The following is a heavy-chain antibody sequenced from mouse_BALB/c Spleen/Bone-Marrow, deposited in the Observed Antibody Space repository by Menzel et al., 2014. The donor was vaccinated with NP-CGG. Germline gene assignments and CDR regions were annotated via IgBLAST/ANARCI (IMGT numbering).Heavy chain of an antibody. J-gene: IGHJ2*01. CDR3: ARSDYGD. V-gene: IGHV1-9*01. CDR2: ILPGSGST. Sequence: VQLQQSGAELMKPGASVKISCKATGYTFSSYWIEWVKQRPGHGLEWIGEILPGSGSTNYSEKFKGKATFTADTSSNTAYMQLSSLTSEDSAVYSCARSDYGDWGQGTTLTVSS. CDR1: GYTFSSYW. D-gene: IGHD1-1*01.